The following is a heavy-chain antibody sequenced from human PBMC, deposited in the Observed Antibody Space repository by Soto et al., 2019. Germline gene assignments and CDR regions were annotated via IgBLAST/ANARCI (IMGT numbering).Heavy chain of an antibody. Sequence: SETLSLTCTVSVDSITTYYWSWIRQPAGKGLEWIGRIDTSENTNYNPSHKSRVTISVDTSKKQFSLKQTTVTAADTAVYYCARYSNNWFQTEGMDVWGQGTTVT. J-gene: IGHJ6*02. V-gene: IGHV4-4*07. CDR1: VDSITTYY. D-gene: IGHD6-13*01. CDR3: ARYSNNWFQTEGMDV. CDR2: IDTSENT.